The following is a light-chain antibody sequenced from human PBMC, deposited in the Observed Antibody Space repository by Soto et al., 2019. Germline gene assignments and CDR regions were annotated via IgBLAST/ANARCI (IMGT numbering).Light chain of an antibody. J-gene: IGLJ3*02. CDR3: SSYTSSSTWL. Sequence: QSALTQPASVSGSPGQSITISCTGTSSDVGNYNYVSWYQQHPGKAPKLMIYGVSNRPSEVSNRFSGSKSGNTASLTVSGLQAEDEADYYCSSYTSSSTWLFGGGTQLTVL. V-gene: IGLV2-14*01. CDR2: GVS. CDR1: SSDVGNYNY.